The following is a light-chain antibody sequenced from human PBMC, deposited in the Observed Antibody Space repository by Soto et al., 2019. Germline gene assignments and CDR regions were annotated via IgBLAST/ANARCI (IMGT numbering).Light chain of an antibody. V-gene: IGKV3-11*01. CDR2: GAY. CDR1: QTVSSY. Sequence: EIVLTHSPATLSLSPGDTATLSCRASQTVSSYLAWYQQKPGQAPRLLIYGAYNRAAGIPARFSGSGSGTDFTLTISSLEPEDFAVYYCQQRTSWPPTFGQGTKVEIK. CDR3: QQRTSWPPT. J-gene: IGKJ1*01.